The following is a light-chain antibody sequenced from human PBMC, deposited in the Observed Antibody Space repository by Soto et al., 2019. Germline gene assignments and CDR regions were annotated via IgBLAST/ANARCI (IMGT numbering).Light chain of an antibody. CDR2: EGS. CDR1: SSDVGSYNL. CDR3: CSYAGSSTFYV. J-gene: IGLJ1*01. Sequence: QSVLTQPASVSGSPGQSITISCTGTSSDVGSYNLVSWYQQHPGKASKLMIYEGSKRPSGVSNRFSGSKSGNTASLTISGLQAEDEADYYCCSYAGSSTFYVFGTGTKLTVL. V-gene: IGLV2-23*01.